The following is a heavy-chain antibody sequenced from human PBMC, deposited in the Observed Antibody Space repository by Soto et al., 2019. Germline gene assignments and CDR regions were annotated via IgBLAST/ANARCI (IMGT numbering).Heavy chain of an antibody. J-gene: IGHJ3*02. CDR1: GGSISSSSYY. CDR3: ARHWGMGYENDAFDI. D-gene: IGHD2-8*01. Sequence: SETLSLTCTVSGGSISSSSYYWGWIRQPPGKGLEWIGSIYYSGSTYYNPSLKSRVTISVDTSKNQFSLKLSSVTAADTAVYYCARHWGMGYENDAFDIWGQGTMVTVSS. V-gene: IGHV4-39*01. CDR2: IYYSGST.